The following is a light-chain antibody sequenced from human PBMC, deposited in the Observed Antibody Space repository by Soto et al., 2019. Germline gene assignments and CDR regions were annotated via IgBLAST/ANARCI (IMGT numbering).Light chain of an antibody. CDR2: AAS. Sequence: EIVLTQSPGSLSLSPGDRATLSCRASQTVTSTYLAWYQQKPGQAPRLLIYAASSWDTGIPDRFSGGGSGTDFTLTITRLEPEDFAVYYCHQYGDSPQTFGQGTKVEIK. CDR3: HQYGDSPQT. CDR1: QTVTSTY. V-gene: IGKV3-20*01. J-gene: IGKJ1*01.